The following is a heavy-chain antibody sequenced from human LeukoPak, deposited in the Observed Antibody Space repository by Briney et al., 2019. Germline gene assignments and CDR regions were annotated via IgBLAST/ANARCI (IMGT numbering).Heavy chain of an antibody. CDR3: AKGGVVTAVVYYLDY. J-gene: IGHJ4*02. D-gene: IGHD2-21*02. V-gene: IGHV3-43*01. Sequence: PGGSLRLSCAASGFTFDDFTLHWLRQAPGKSLEWVSLITWDGSTTYYTDSVKGRFTISRDNTKNALFLQMNNLTKEDTAFYYCAKGGVVTAVVYYLDYWSQGTLVSVSS. CDR1: GFTFDDFT. CDR2: ITWDGSTT.